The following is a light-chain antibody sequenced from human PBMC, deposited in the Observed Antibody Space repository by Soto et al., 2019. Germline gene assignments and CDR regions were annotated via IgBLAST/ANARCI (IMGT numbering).Light chain of an antibody. J-gene: IGLJ2*01. CDR1: TSNIGTNH. CDR2: GNN. Sequence: QSVLTQPPSASGTPGQRVAISCSGGTSNIGTNHVNWYQQLPGTAPKLLIYGNNQRPSGVPDRFSGSRSGTSASLAISGLQSEDEADYYCVAWDDSLNGHVVFGGGTKVTVL. CDR3: VAWDDSLNGHVV. V-gene: IGLV1-44*01.